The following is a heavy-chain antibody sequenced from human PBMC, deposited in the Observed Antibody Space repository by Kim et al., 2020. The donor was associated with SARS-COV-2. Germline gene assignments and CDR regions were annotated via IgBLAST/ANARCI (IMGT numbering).Heavy chain of an antibody. CDR3: ELRADGGIVK. D-gene: IGHD2-15*01. J-gene: IGHJ4*02. CDR1: GLTLSNYR. CDR2: FDSDGSIP. Sequence: GGSLRLSCAASGLTLSNYRMYWVRQAPGKVLVWVSRFDSDGSIPTYADSVQGRFTVSRGNADNTVYLQMNNLRVEDTAVFYCELRADGGIVKWGQGTLVT. V-gene: IGHV3-74*01.